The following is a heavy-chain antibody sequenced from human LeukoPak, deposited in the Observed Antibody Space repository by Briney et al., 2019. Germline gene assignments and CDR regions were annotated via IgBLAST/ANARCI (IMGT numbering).Heavy chain of an antibody. CDR2: INPKSGGT. CDR3: ARHIVVVPAARVGRWFDP. CDR1: VYTSIAYY. Sequence: ASLKVSCKASVYTSIAYYMHWVRHTPGQGGERMAWINPKSGGTNYAQKFQGPVTLTRDTFLSTAYMEQSRLRAHDTAAYYSARHIVVVPAARVGRWFDPWGEGTLVTVS. J-gene: IGHJ5*02. V-gene: IGHV1-2*02. D-gene: IGHD2-2*01.